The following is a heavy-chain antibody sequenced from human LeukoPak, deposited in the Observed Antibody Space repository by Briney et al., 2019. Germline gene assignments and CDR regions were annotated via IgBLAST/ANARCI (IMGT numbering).Heavy chain of an antibody. V-gene: IGHV4-39*01. CDR3: ARHLMSVIDP. CDR1: GDSISTTRYH. CDR2: ILYTGST. D-gene: IGHD2-8*01. Sequence: SETLSLTCAVSGDSISTTRYHWGWIRQPPGKGLEWMASILYTGSTYYNSSLKSRVTISVDTSKNQFSLKLTSVTAADTAVYYCARHLMSVIDPWGQGTLVTVSS. J-gene: IGHJ5*02.